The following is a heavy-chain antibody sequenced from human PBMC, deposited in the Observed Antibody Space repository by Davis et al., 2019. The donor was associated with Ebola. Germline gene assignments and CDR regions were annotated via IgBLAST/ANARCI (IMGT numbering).Heavy chain of an antibody. CDR3: ARSAIAAYYFDY. CDR1: GYTFTNYG. D-gene: IGHD6-6*01. V-gene: IGHV1-18*01. CDR2: ISAYNGNT. Sequence: ASVTVSCKASGYTFTNYGISWVRQAPGQGLEWMGWISAYNGNTNYAQKFQGRVTMTTDTSTSKAYMELRRLRSDDTAVYYCARSAIAAYYFDYWGQGTLVTVSS. J-gene: IGHJ4*02.